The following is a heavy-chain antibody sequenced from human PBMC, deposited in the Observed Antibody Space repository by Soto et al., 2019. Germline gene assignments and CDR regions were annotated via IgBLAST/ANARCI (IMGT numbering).Heavy chain of an antibody. CDR1: GFTFSSYS. J-gene: IGHJ6*02. CDR2: ISSSSSYI. V-gene: IGHV3-21*01. Sequence: GGSLRLSCAASGFTFSSYSMNWVRQAPGKGLEWVSSISSSSSYIYYADSVKGRFTISRDNAKNSLYLQMNSLRAEDTAVYYCARGTAAAGPYYYYGMDVWGQGTTVTVS. D-gene: IGHD6-13*01. CDR3: ARGTAAAGPYYYYGMDV.